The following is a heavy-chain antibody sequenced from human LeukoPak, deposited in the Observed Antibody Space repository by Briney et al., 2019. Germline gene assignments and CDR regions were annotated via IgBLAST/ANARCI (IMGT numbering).Heavy chain of an antibody. CDR1: GFTFSGYD. CDR2: IGTIGDT. J-gene: IGHJ3*02. Sequence: GGSLRLSCAASGFTFSGYDFHWVRQATGRGLEWVSAIGTIGDTHYLDSVKGGFTISRENAKTSLYLQMNSLRAGDTAVYYCARETGDVLLGAFDIWGQGTMVTVSS. V-gene: IGHV3-13*04. CDR3: ARETGDVLLGAFDI. D-gene: IGHD3-10*01.